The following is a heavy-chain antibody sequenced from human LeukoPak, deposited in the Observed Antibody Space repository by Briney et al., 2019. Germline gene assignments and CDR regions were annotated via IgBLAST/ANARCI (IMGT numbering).Heavy chain of an antibody. D-gene: IGHD1-26*01. J-gene: IGHJ4*02. CDR2: IKQDGSEK. CDR1: GFTFSSYW. V-gene: IGHV3-7*01. CDR3: ARDRSGGSYFSRGVDFDY. Sequence: GGSLRLSCAASGFTFSSYWMSWVRQAPGKGLEWVANIKQDGSEKYYVDSVKGRFTISRDNAKNSLYLQMNSLRAEDTAVYYCARDRSGGSYFSRGVDFDYWGQGTLVTVSS.